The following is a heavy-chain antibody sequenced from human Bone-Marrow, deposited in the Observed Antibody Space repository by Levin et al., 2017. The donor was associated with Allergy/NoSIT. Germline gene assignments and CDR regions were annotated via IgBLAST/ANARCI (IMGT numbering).Heavy chain of an antibody. CDR3: ARHSHYSSSSGFGY. CDR1: GGSFSGYY. J-gene: IGHJ4*02. D-gene: IGHD6-6*01. V-gene: IGHV4-34*01. CDR2: INDSGST. Sequence: SGGSLRLSCSVYGGSFSGYYSTWIRQPPGKGLEWIGEINDSGSTNYNSSLKSRVTISIDTSKRHFSLRLSSVTAADTAVYYCARHSHYSSSSGFGYWGQGTLVTVSS.